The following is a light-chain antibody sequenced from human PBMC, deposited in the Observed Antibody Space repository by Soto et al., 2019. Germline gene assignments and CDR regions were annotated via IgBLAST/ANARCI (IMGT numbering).Light chain of an antibody. Sequence: EIVLTQSPATLSLSPGERATLSCRASQSVSSYLAWYQQKPGQAPRLLIYDTSNRATGIPARFSCSGSGTDFTLTISSLDPEDFAVYYCQQRGNWPQTFGQGTNLEIK. V-gene: IGKV3-11*01. CDR1: QSVSSY. J-gene: IGKJ2*01. CDR2: DTS. CDR3: QQRGNWPQT.